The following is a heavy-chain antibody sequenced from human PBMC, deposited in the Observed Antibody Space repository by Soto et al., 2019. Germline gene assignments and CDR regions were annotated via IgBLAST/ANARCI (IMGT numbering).Heavy chain of an antibody. CDR3: AREPGYY. CDR2: IYYSGST. Sequence: QVQLQESGPGLVKPSETLSLTCTVSGGSISSYYWSWIRQPPGKGLEWIGYIYYSGSTNYNPSLKSRVTISVDTSKNQFSMKLSSVTAADTAVYYCAREPGYYWGQGTLVTVSS. J-gene: IGHJ4*02. CDR1: GGSISSYY. V-gene: IGHV4-59*01. D-gene: IGHD3-10*01.